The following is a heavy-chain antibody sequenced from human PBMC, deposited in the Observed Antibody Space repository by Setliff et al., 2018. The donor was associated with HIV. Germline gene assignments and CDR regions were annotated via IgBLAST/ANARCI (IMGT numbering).Heavy chain of an antibody. Sequence: PGGSLRLSCAASGLNFSTYVVNWIRQAPGKGLEWVSVFGNTGDTTYYTDSVKGRFSLSRDSSKNTLYSQMNNLSAEDTAVYYCAFDSRGYFSDPLDSWGQGTPVTVSS. CDR2: FGNTGDTT. D-gene: IGHD3-22*01. CDR3: AFDSRGYFSDPLDS. V-gene: IGHV3-23*01. CDR1: GLNFSTYV. J-gene: IGHJ4*02.